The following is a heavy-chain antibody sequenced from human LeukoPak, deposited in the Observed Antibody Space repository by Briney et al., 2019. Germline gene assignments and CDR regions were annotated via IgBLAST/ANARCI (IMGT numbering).Heavy chain of an antibody. CDR2: IKQDGSEE. D-gene: IGHD2/OR15-2a*01. J-gene: IGHJ6*03. CDR1: GFTFSSYW. V-gene: IGHV3-7*01. CDR3: ARLLSNYYYYYMDV. Sequence: PGGSLRLSCAASGFTFSSYWMSWVRQAPGKGLEWVANIKQDGSEEYYVDSVKGRFTISRDNAKNSLYLQMNSLTAEDTAVYYCARLLSNYYYYYMDVWGKGTTVTVSS.